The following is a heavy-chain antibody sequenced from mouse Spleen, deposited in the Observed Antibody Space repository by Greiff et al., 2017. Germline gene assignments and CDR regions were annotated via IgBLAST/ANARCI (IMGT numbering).Heavy chain of an antibody. D-gene: IGHD2-13*01. CDR2: IYPRSGNT. J-gene: IGHJ2*01. CDR1: GYTFTSYG. V-gene: IGHV1-81*01. CDR3: AREGNYGDSDY. Sequence: QVQLQQSGAELARPGASVKLSCKASGYTFTSYGISWVKQRTGQGLEWIGEIYPRSGNTYYNEKFKGKATLTADKSSSTAYMELRSLTSEDSAVYFCAREGNYGDSDYWGQGTTLTVSS.